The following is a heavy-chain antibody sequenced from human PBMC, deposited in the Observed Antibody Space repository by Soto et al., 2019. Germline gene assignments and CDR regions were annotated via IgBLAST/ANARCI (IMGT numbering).Heavy chain of an antibody. J-gene: IGHJ6*02. D-gene: IGHD3-9*01. Sequence: ASVKVSCKASGGTFSSYAISWVRQAPGQGLEWMGGIIPIFGTANYAQKFQGRVTITADESTSTAYMELSSLRSEDTAVYYCARNDILTGYPLSYYYGMDVWGQETTVTVSS. V-gene: IGHV1-69*13. CDR3: ARNDILTGYPLSYYYGMDV. CDR1: GGTFSSYA. CDR2: IIPIFGTA.